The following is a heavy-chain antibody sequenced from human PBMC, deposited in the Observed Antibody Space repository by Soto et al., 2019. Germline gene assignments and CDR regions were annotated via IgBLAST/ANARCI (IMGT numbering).Heavy chain of an antibody. CDR1: GFTISNSA. CDR2: MTAEGDGT. V-gene: IGHV3-23*01. CDR3: AKLLWFLKAYYFDY. Sequence: GGSLRLSCAASGFTISNSAMGWVRQAPGKGLEWVSAMTAEGDGTYYADSVKGRFTFSRDTSKNTLYLQMNSLRAEDTAVYYCAKLLWFLKAYYFDYWGQGTLVTVSS. J-gene: IGHJ4*02. D-gene: IGHD3-10*01.